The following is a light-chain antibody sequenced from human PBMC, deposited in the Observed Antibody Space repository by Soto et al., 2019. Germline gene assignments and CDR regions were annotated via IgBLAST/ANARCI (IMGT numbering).Light chain of an antibody. J-gene: IGKJ4*01. V-gene: IGKV3-20*01. Sequence: EIVLTQSPGTLSLSPGDRATLSCRASQSVSFSYLAWYQQKAGQAPRLLIYGATSRATGIPDRFSGSESGTDFTLTISRLEPEDFAVSYCQQYGSSPLTFGGGTKVEIK. CDR3: QQYGSSPLT. CDR2: GAT. CDR1: QSVSFSY.